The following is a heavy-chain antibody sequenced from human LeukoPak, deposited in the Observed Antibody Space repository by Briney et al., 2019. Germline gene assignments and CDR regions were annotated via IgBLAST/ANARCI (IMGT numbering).Heavy chain of an antibody. D-gene: IGHD3-10*01. CDR1: GGSISSSNW. CDR3: ASGITMVGGVIDY. J-gene: IGHJ4*02. Sequence: PSGTLSLTCAVSGGSISSSNWWSWVRPPPGKGLEWIGEIYHSGSTNYNPSLKSRGTISVDKSKNQFSLKLSSVSVADTAVYYWASGITMVGGVIDYWGQGTLVTVSS. V-gene: IGHV4-4*02. CDR2: IYHSGST.